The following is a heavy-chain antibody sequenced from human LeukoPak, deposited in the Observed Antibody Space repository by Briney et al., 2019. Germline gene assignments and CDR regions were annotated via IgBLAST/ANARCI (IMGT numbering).Heavy chain of an antibody. Sequence: PGGSLRLSCAASGFTVSSNYMSWVRQAPGKGLEWVSVIYSGGSTYYADSVKGRFTISRDNSKNTLYLQMNSLRAEDTAVYYRAKERGYSYGLGYWGQGTLVTVSS. J-gene: IGHJ4*02. CDR1: GFTVSSNY. D-gene: IGHD5-18*01. V-gene: IGHV3-66*01. CDR3: AKERGYSYGLGY. CDR2: IYSGGST.